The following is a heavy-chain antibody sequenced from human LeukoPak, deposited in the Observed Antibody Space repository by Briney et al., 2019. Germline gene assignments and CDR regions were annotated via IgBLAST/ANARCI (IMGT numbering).Heavy chain of an antibody. CDR3: ARRGYDSTSYYYYYYMDV. CDR2: ISAYNGNT. CDR1: GYTFTGYY. J-gene: IGHJ6*03. Sequence: ASVKVSCKASGYTFTGYYMHWVRQAPGQGLEWMGWISAYNGNTNYAQKLQGRVTMTTDTSTSTAYMELRSLRSDDTAVYYCARRGYDSTSYYYYYYMDVWGKGTTVTVSS. V-gene: IGHV1-18*04. D-gene: IGHD5-12*01.